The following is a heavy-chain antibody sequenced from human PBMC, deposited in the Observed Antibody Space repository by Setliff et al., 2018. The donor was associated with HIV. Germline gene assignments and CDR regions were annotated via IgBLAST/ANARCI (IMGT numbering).Heavy chain of an antibody. V-gene: IGHV2-5*01. D-gene: IGHD1-1*01. CDR2: IYWNNNK. Sequence: SGPTLVNPTPTLTLTCTFSGLSLSTSGVGVGWIRQSPGKALEWLAFIYWNNNKHYSTSLKSRLTVTKDTSKSRVVFTMTNMDPVDTATYYCAYSGRQLRGPYFDFWGQGTPVTAPQ. CDR3: AYSGRQLRGPYFDF. CDR1: GLSLSTSGVG. J-gene: IGHJ4*02.